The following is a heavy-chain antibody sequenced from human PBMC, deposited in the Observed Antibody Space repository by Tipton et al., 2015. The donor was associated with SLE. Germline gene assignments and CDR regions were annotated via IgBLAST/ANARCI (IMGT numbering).Heavy chain of an antibody. V-gene: IGHV3-7*01. CDR2: IKEDGSQI. Sequence: SLRLSCAASGFITSGYWMSWVRQAPGKGLEWVANIKEDGSQILYVDSVKGRFTISRDNVKNTLYLQMHSLRVDDTAVYYCGRGVYSEGSVGMDVWGQGTTVTVSS. CDR3: GRGVYSEGSVGMDV. J-gene: IGHJ6*02. D-gene: IGHD3-22*01. CDR1: GFITSGYW.